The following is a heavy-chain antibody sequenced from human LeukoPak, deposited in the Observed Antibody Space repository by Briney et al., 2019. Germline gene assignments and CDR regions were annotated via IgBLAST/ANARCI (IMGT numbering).Heavy chain of an antibody. V-gene: IGHV4-34*01. CDR2: INHSGST. D-gene: IGHD3-10*01. J-gene: IGHJ4*02. Sequence: PSETLSLTCTVSGVTISSYYWSWIRQPPGKGLEWIGEINHSGSTNYNPSLKSRVTISVDTSKNQFSLKLSSVTAADTAVYYCARLPGYGSGSYFDPWGQGTLVTVSS. CDR1: GVTISSYY. CDR3: ARLPGYGSGSYFDP.